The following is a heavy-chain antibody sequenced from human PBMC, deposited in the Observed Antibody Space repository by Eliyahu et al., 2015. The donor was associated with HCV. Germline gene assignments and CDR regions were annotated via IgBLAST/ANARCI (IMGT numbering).Heavy chain of an antibody. V-gene: IGHV1-18*01. CDR3: GRELRPATGTVGL. Sequence: QVQLVQSGDEVKKPGASVKVSCETSGYNFITYDINWVRQAPGQGLEWMGWISPYKGNTKYAEKFQGRVTMTSDTSARTVYMELRSLRSDDTATYYCGRELRPATGTVGLWGQGTLVTVSS. J-gene: IGHJ5*02. CDR1: GYNFITYD. D-gene: IGHD1-7*01. CDR2: ISPYKGNT.